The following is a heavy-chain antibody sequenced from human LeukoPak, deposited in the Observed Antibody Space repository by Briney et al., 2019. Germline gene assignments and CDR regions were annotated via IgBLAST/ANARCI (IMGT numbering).Heavy chain of an antibody. J-gene: IGHJ3*02. CDR1: GFTFDDYA. D-gene: IGHD3-3*01. V-gene: IGHV3-9*01. Sequence: GGSLRLSCAASGFTFDDYAMHWVRQAPGKGLEWVSGISWNSGSIGYADSVKGRFTISKDNAKNSLYLQMNSLRAEDTAVYYCAKPPSLRFLEWLGDAFDIWGQGTMVTVSS. CDR3: AKPPSLRFLEWLGDAFDI. CDR2: ISWNSGSI.